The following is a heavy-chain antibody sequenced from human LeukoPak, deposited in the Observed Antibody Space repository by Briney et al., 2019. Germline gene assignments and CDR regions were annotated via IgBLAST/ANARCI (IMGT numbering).Heavy chain of an antibody. CDR3: ARGGSSGPYNWFDP. D-gene: IGHD6-19*01. V-gene: IGHV4-59*11. CDR1: GDSINSHY. Sequence: SETLSLTCNVSGDSINSHYWSWIRQPPGKGLEWIGYVYNSRSTNYNPSLKSRVTISEDKSKNQLSLRLTSVTAADTAVYYCARGGSSGPYNWFDPSGQGILVTVSS. J-gene: IGHJ5*02. CDR2: VYNSRST.